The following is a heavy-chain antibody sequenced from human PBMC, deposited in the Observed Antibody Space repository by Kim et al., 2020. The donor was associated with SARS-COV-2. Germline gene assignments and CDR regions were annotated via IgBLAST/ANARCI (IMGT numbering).Heavy chain of an antibody. CDR2: INHSCST. D-gene: IGHD3-10*01. V-gene: IGHV4-34*01. J-gene: IGHJ2*01. CDR3: SRASHVILWFGQFLFGY. Sequence: SETLSLTCAVSGGSFSGYYWNWVRQPPGQGLEWIGDINHSCSTNYNPSLTSRVTISVDTSTNQFSLNLSPMTATDTAVAFCSRASHVILWFGQFLFGY. CDR1: GGSFSGYY.